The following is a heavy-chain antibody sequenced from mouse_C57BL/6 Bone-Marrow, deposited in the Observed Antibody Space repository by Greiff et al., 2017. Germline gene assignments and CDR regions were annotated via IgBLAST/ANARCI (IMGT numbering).Heavy chain of an antibody. V-gene: IGHV1-59*01. CDR2: IDPSDSYT. Sequence: QVQLQQPGAELVRPGTSVKLSCKASGYTFTSYWMHWVKQRPGQGLEWIGVIDPSDSYTNYNQKFKGKATLTVDTSSSTAYMQLSSLTSEDSAVYYCARRIDGYLDYWGQGTTLTVSS. CDR3: ARRIDGYLDY. J-gene: IGHJ2*01. D-gene: IGHD2-3*01. CDR1: GYTFTSYW.